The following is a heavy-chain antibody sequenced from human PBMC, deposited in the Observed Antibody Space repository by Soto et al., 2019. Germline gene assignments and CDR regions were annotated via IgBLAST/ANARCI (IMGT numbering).Heavy chain of an antibody. CDR2: ISYDGSNK. J-gene: IGHJ4*02. D-gene: IGHD3-16*02. CDR1: GFTFSSYG. V-gene: IGHV3-30*03. Sequence: QVQLVESGGGVVQPGRSLRLSCAASGFTFSSYGMHWVRQAPGKGLEWVAVISYDGSNKYYADSVKGRFTISRDNSKNTLYLQMNSLRAEDTAVYYWALSSRSGWYFDYWGQGTLVTVSS. CDR3: ALSSRSGWYFDY.